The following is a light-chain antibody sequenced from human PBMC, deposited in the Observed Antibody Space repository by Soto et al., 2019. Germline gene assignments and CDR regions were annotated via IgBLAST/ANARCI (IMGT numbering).Light chain of an antibody. CDR3: LQYHNLWA. V-gene: IGKV3-15*01. CDR2: RAS. Sequence: IVMTPSPATLSVSPGERANLSCRASQNIYSNIAWYQQRPGQAPRLLIYRASTRATGVPARFSGSGSGTEFTLTISSLQSEDFTVYSCLQYHNLWAFGQGTKVDIK. J-gene: IGKJ1*01. CDR1: QNIYSN.